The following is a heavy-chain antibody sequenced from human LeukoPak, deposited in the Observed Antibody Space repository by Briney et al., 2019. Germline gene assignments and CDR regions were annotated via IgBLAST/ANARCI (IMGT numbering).Heavy chain of an antibody. CDR1: GYTFTSYG. CDR2: ISAYNGNT. D-gene: IGHD6-19*01. J-gene: IGHJ4*02. V-gene: IGHV1-18*04. CDR3: AREYSSGSSSDY. Sequence: ASVKVSCKASGYTFTSYGISWVRQAPGQGLEWMGWISAYNGNTNYTQKLQGRVTMTTDTSTSPAYMELRSLRSDDTAVYYCAREYSSGSSSDYWGQGTLVTVSS.